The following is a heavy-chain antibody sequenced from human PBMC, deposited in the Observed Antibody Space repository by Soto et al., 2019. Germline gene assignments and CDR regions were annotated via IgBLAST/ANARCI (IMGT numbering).Heavy chain of an antibody. D-gene: IGHD6-6*01. CDR2: IIPIFGTA. CDR3: ARDSWGIAARPNYYYYGMDV. V-gene: IGHV1-69*13. J-gene: IGHJ6*02. CDR1: GGTFSSYA. Sequence: VKVSCKASGGTFSSYAISWVRQAPGQGLEWMGGIIPIFGTANYAQKFQGRVTITADESTSTAYMELSSLRSEDTAVYYCARDSWGIAARPNYYYYGMDVWGQGTTVTAP.